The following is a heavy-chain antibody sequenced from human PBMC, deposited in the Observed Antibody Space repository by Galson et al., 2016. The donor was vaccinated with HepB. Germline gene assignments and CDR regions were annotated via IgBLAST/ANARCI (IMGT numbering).Heavy chain of an antibody. CDR1: GFTFSDHY. Sequence: SLRLSCAASGFTFSDHYIHWVRQAPGKGLEWVGLSRNRATSYTTGYATSVKVRFIISRYDSKKSLLLQMQCLKTEDTAVYDCARASSFGTVAVCSCNFDYWGQGTLVTVSS. D-gene: IGHD2-8*02. CDR3: ARASSFGTVAVCSCNFDY. J-gene: IGHJ4*02. V-gene: IGHV3-72*01. CDR2: SRNRATSYTT.